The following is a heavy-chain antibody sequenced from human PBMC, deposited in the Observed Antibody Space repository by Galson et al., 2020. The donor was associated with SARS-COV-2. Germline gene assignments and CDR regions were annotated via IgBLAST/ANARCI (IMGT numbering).Heavy chain of an antibody. CDR1: GFTFSSYA. V-gene: IGHV3-23*01. Sequence: GGSLRLSCAASGFTFSSYAMSWVRQPPGKGLEWVSAISASGCSTYYADSVKGRFTISRDNSKNTLYLQMNSLRAEDTAVYYCAKEDDGVVAASIQQGIDYWGQGTLVTVSS. CDR2: ISASGCST. D-gene: IGHD2-15*01. CDR3: AKEDDGVVAASIQQGIDY. J-gene: IGHJ4*02.